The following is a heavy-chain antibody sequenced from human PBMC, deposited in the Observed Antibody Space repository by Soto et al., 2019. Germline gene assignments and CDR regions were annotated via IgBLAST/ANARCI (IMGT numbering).Heavy chain of an antibody. Sequence: GESLKISCEGSGYTFTNFWIGWVRQMPGKGLEWMGIIHPGDSDTRYSPSFQGQVTISADKSISTAYLQWNSLEASDTAMYYCARVISSSNGYYYYYEDVWGKGTTVTVSS. J-gene: IGHJ6*03. V-gene: IGHV5-51*01. CDR2: IHPGDSDT. CDR3: ARVISSSNGYYYYYEDV. CDR1: GYTFTNFW. D-gene: IGHD6-6*01.